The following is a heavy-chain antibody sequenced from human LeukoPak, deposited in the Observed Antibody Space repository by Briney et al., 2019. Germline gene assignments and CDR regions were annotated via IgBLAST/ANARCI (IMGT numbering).Heavy chain of an antibody. D-gene: IGHD3-9*01. Sequence: SVKVSCKASGGTFSSYAISWVRQAPGQGLEWMGGIIPIFGTANYAQKFQGRVTITADESTSTAYMELSSLRSEDTAVYYCARDLTPSFRYFDWLLGYWGQGTLVTVSS. V-gene: IGHV1-69*13. CDR1: GGTFSSYA. J-gene: IGHJ4*02. CDR3: ARDLTPSFRYFDWLLGY. CDR2: IIPIFGTA.